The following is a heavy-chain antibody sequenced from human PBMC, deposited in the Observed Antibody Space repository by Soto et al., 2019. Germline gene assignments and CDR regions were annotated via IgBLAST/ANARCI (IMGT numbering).Heavy chain of an antibody. Sequence: GASVKVSFRASGYTFTSYGIHWVRQAPGQRLEWTGCINAANGETKYSPKFQGRVTITRDTAASKAYMELSSLRSEDTAVYYCVRRHVSATGIDWFDPWGQGTLVTAPQ. J-gene: IGHJ5*02. CDR1: GYTFTSYG. V-gene: IGHV1-3*01. CDR3: VRRHVSATGIDWFDP. D-gene: IGHD6-13*01. CDR2: INAANGET.